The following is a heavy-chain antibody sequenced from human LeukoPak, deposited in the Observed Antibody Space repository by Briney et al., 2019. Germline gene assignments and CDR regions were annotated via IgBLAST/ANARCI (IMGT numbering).Heavy chain of an antibody. CDR2: IYYSGST. CDR3: AGLVPAATVYYYGMDV. D-gene: IGHD2-2*01. J-gene: IGHJ6*04. V-gene: IGHV4-59*01. Sequence: SETLSLTCTVSGGSISSYYWSWIRQPPGKGLEWIGYIYYSGSTNYNPSLKSRVTISVDTSKNQFSRKLSSVTAADTAVYYCAGLVPAATVYYYGMDVWGKGTTVTVSS. CDR1: GGSISSYY.